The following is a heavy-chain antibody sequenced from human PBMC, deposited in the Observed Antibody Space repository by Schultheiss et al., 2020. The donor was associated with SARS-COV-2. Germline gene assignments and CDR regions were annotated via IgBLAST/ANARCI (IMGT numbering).Heavy chain of an antibody. CDR2: ISYDGSNK. CDR3: AKWGRGYIVESASDY. Sequence: GESLKISCAASGFTFSSYGMHWVRQAPGKGLEWVAVISYDGSNKYYADSVKGRFTISRDNSKNTLYLQMNSLRAEDTAVYYCAKWGRGYIVESASDYWGQGTLVTVSS. V-gene: IGHV3-30*18. D-gene: IGHD2-15*01. CDR1: GFTFSSYG. J-gene: IGHJ4*02.